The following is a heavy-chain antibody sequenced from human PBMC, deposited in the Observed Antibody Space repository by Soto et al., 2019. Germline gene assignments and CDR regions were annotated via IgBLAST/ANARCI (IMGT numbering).Heavy chain of an antibody. Sequence: EVQLVESGGGLVQPGGSLRLSCAASGFTVSSNYMSWVRQAPGKGLEWVSVIYSGGSTYYADSVKGRFNISRDNSKNTLYLQMNSLRAEDTAVYYCARDTQEITIFGGVITGDIWGQGTMVTVSS. CDR2: IYSGGST. D-gene: IGHD3-3*01. CDR1: GFTVSSNY. V-gene: IGHV3-66*01. J-gene: IGHJ3*02. CDR3: ARDTQEITIFGGVITGDI.